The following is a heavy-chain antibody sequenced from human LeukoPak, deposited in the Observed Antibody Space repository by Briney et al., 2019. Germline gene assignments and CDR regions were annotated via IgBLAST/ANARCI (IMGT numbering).Heavy chain of an antibody. CDR2: IKTKADGPS. V-gene: IGHV3-15*01. D-gene: IGHD6-6*01. CDR1: GFTFNLAW. Sequence: VMPGGSLRLSCAGPGFTFNLAWMSWVRQAPGKGLEWVARIKTKADGPSEYATPVQGRFIISRDDSQNMVYLQMSSLRSDDTAVYYCVWSSTWDKRFYLDQWGQGTLVTVSS. CDR3: VWSSTWDKRFYLDQ. J-gene: IGHJ4*02.